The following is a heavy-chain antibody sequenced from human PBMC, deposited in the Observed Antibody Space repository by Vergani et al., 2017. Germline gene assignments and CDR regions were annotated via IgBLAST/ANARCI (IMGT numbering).Heavy chain of an antibody. J-gene: IGHJ4*02. Sequence: EVQLLQSEGAVVQPGGSLRLSCVASGFTFSSLAMSWVRQGHGPGLEWVSSIKNTGDSTHYAHSVKGRFTISRDNSNNTLYLQRNSLRVKETAVYYCGRESNYNTWAKGTLVTSP. V-gene: IGHV3-23*01. D-gene: IGHD4-11*01. CDR1: GFTFSSLA. CDR2: IKNTGDST. CDR3: GRESNYNT.